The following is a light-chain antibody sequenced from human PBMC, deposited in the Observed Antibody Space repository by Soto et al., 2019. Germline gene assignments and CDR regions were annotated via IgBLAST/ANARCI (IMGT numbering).Light chain of an antibody. CDR1: QSMSSW. J-gene: IGKJ2*01. V-gene: IGKV1-5*03. CDR3: QQYNSYPYT. Sequence: DIQMTQSPSTLSASVGDRVTITCRASQSMSSWLAWYQQTPGKAPKLLIYKASSLESGVPSRFSGSGSGTEFTFTISSLQPDDFATYYCQQYNSYPYTFGQGTKLEI. CDR2: KAS.